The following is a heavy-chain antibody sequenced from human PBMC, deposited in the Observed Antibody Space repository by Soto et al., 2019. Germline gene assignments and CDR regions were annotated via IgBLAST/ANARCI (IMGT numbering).Heavy chain of an antibody. CDR3: ARGGLNYDFWSGYSDNWFDP. D-gene: IGHD3-3*01. Sequence: PSETLSLTCAVSGGSISSSNWWSWVRQPPGKGLEWIGEIYHSGSTNYNPSLKSRVTISVDKSKNQFSLKLSSVTAADTAVYYCARGGLNYDFWSGYSDNWFDPWGQGTL. CDR2: IYHSGST. CDR1: GGSISSSNW. V-gene: IGHV4-4*02. J-gene: IGHJ5*02.